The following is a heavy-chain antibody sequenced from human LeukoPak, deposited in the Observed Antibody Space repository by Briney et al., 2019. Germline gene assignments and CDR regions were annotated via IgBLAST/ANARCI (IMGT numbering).Heavy chain of an antibody. CDR3: ARETSQKGAHYMDV. CDR2: LYYSGST. D-gene: IGHD3-16*01. Sequence: PSETLSLTCTVSGGSISHYYWSWIRQPPGKGLEWIGYLYYSGSTNYNPSLKGRVTISVNTSKNQFSLNLSSVTAADTAVYYCARETSQKGAHYMDVWGKGTTVTISS. CDR1: GGSISHYY. V-gene: IGHV4-59*01. J-gene: IGHJ6*03.